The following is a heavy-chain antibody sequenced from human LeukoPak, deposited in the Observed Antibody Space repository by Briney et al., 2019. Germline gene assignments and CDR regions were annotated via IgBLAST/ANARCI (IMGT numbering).Heavy chain of an antibody. J-gene: IGHJ6*02. CDR1: GYTFTSYD. V-gene: IGHV1-18*01. CDR3: ARDWRDIVVVPAARSPNSYYYGMDV. CDR2: MNPNSGNT. Sequence: ASVKVSCKASGYTFTSYDTNWVRQATGQGLEWMGWMNPNSGNTNYAQKLQGRVTMTTDTSTSTAYMELRSLRSDDTAVYYCARDWRDIVVVPAARSPNSYYYGMDVWGQGTTVTVSS. D-gene: IGHD2-2*01.